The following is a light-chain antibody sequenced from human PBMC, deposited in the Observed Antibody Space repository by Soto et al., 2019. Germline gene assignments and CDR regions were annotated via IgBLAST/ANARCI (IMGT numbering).Light chain of an antibody. V-gene: IGKV3-15*01. CDR1: QSVNSN. CDR2: GTS. J-gene: IGKJ1*01. CDR3: QQYNNWPWT. Sequence: EIVMTQSPATLSLSPGERATLSCRASQSVNSNLAWYQQKAGQAPRLLIYGTSTRATGIPARFSGSGSGTDFTLTISSLQFEDFAVYYCQQYNNWPWTFGQGTKVEIK.